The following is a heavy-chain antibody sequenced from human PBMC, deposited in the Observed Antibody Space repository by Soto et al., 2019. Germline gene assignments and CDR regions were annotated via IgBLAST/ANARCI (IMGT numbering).Heavy chain of an antibody. V-gene: IGHV1-3*01. D-gene: IGHD3-16*01. CDR1: GYTLTNFG. J-gene: IGHJ4*02. CDR2: INADSGNT. Sequence: QVQLVQSGAEVKKPGASVKISCKASGYTLTNFGFHWVRQAPGQRLEWMGWINADSGNTKYSQKFQGRVTMTRDTSATTGNMELRGLRPEDTAIFYCARGLNDYVWGIRRLIDYWGQGTLVTVSS. CDR3: ARGLNDYVWGIRRLIDY.